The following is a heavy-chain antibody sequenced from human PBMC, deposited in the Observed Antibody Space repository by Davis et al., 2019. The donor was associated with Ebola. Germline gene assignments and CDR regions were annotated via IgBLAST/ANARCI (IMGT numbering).Heavy chain of an antibody. Sequence: GGSLRLSCAASGFTFSSYAMSWVRQAPGKGLEWVSAISGSGGSTYYADSVKGRFTISRDNSKNTLYLQMNSLRVEDTAVYYCAHGGRDSSGFLSWGQGTLVTVSS. CDR2: ISGSGGST. J-gene: IGHJ4*02. CDR1: GFTFSSYA. D-gene: IGHD2-15*01. V-gene: IGHV3-23*01. CDR3: AHGGRDSSGFLS.